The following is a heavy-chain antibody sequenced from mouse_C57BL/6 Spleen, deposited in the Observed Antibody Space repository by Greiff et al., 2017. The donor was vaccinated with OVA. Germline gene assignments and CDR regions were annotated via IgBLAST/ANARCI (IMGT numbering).Heavy chain of an antibody. CDR1: GYTFTSYW. J-gene: IGHJ4*01. CDR3: ARVYYSNPYAMDY. D-gene: IGHD2-5*01. V-gene: IGHV1-52*01. CDR2: IDPSDSET. Sequence: VQLQQPGAELVRPGSSVKLSCKASGYTFTSYWMHWVKQRPIQGLEWIGNIDPSDSETHYNQKFKDKATLTVDKSSSTAYMQLSSLTSEDSAVYYCARVYYSNPYAMDYWGQGTSVTVSS.